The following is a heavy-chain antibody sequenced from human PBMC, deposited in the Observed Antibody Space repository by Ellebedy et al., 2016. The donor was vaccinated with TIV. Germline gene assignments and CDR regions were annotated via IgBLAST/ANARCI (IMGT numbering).Heavy chain of an antibody. CDR2: IWYDGSNK. CDR3: TRGKARTGYQYGMDL. CDR1: GFTFSSYG. D-gene: IGHD6-13*01. Sequence: GESLKISCAASGFTFSSYGMHWVRQAPGKGLEWVAVIWYDGSNKYYADSVKGRFTISRDNSKNTVFLQMNSLRAEDTAVYFYTRGKARTGYQYGMDLWGQGTTVAVSS. J-gene: IGHJ6*02. V-gene: IGHV3-33*08.